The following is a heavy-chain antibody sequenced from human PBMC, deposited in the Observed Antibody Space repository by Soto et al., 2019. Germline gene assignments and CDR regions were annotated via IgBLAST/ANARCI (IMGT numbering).Heavy chain of an antibody. CDR3: AKEVSGGTNYYYYGMDV. D-gene: IGHD6-13*01. Sequence: GGSLRLSCAASAFTFRSYAMTWVRQAPGKGLEWVSVTSSGDRTYYADSVKGRFTISRDNSKNTLYLQMNSLRAEDTAVYYCAKEVSGGTNYYYYGMDVWGQGTTVTVSS. V-gene: IGHV3-23*01. J-gene: IGHJ6*02. CDR2: TSSGDRT. CDR1: AFTFRSYA.